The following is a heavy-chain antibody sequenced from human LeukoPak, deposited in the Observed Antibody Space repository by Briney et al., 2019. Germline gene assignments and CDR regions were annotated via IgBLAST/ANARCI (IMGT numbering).Heavy chain of an antibody. CDR2: ISGSGGST. CDR3: AKAKIAAAGLFDY. Sequence: PGGSLRLSCAASGFTFSRYAMSWVRQAPGKGLEWVSAISGSGGSTYYADSAKGRFTISRDNSKNTLYLQMNSLRAEDTAVYYCAKAKIAAAGLFDYWGQGTLVTVSS. D-gene: IGHD6-13*01. J-gene: IGHJ4*02. V-gene: IGHV3-23*01. CDR1: GFTFSRYA.